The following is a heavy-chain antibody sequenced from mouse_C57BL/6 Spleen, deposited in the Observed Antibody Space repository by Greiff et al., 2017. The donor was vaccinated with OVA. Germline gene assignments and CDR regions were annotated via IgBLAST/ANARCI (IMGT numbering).Heavy chain of an antibody. V-gene: IGHV1-64*01. J-gene: IGHJ2*01. Sequence: QVHVKQPGAELVKPGASVKLSCKASGYTFTSYWMHWVKQRPGQGLEWIGMIHPNSGSTNYNEKFKSKATLTVDKSSSTAYMQLSSLTSEDSAVYYCARDYGNYPFDYWGQGTTLTVSS. CDR1: GYTFTSYW. D-gene: IGHD2-1*01. CDR3: ARDYGNYPFDY. CDR2: IHPNSGST.